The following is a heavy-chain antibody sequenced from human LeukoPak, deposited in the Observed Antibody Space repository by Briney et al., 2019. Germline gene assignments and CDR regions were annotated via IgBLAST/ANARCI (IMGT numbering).Heavy chain of an antibody. Sequence: PGESLKISCKGSGYSFTSYWIGWVRQMPGKGLEWMGIIYPGDSDTRYSPSFQGRVTISADKSISTAYLQWSSLKASDTAMYYCARHWPEMATIHSPPDYWGQGTLVTVSS. CDR1: GYSFTSYW. V-gene: IGHV5-51*01. J-gene: IGHJ4*02. CDR3: ARHWPEMATIHSPPDY. CDR2: IYPGDSDT. D-gene: IGHD5-24*01.